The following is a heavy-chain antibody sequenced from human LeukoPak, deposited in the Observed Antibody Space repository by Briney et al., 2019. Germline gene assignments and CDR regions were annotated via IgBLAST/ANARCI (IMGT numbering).Heavy chain of an antibody. Sequence: GSLRLSCAASGFTFSSYAMSWIRQPPGKGLEWIGEINHSGSTNYNPSLKSRVTISVDTSKNQFSLKLSSETAADTAVYYCASENCSGGSCSSGDYYYGMDVWGQGTTVTVSS. CDR1: GFTFSSYA. V-gene: IGHV4-34*01. CDR3: ASENCSGGSCSSGDYYYGMDV. J-gene: IGHJ6*02. D-gene: IGHD2-15*01. CDR2: INHSGST.